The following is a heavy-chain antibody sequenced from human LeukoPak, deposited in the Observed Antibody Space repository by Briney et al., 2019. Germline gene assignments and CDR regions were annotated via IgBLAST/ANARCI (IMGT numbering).Heavy chain of an antibody. CDR2: INPNSGGT. V-gene: IGHV1-2*02. CDR3: ARDYAPEWDYGSGDPENNWFDP. Sequence: ASVKVSCKASGYTFSNYGISWVRLAPGQGLEWRGWINPNSGGTNYAQKFQGRVTMTRDTSISTAYMELRSLRSDDTAVYYCARDYAPEWDYGSGDPENNWFDPWGQGTLVTVSS. CDR1: GYTFSNYG. J-gene: IGHJ5*02. D-gene: IGHD3-10*01.